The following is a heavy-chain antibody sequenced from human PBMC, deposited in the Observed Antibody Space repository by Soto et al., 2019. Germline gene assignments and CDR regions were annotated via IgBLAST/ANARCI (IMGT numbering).Heavy chain of an antibody. V-gene: IGHV3-73*02. J-gene: IGHJ4*02. CDR2: IRTKTNNYAT. Sequence: EVQLVESGGGLVQPGGSLKLSCAASGFTFSGSGIHWVRQASGKGLEWVGRIRTKTNNYATAYAASVKGRFTISRDDSKNMAYLQMNSLKTEDTAVYYSTAMTGIDYWGQGTLVTVSS. CDR1: GFTFSGSG. CDR3: TAMTGIDY. D-gene: IGHD1-1*01.